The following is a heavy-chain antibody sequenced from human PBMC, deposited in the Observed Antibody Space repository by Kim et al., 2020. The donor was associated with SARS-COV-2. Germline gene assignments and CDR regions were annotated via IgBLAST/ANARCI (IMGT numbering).Heavy chain of an antibody. J-gene: IGHJ6*02. CDR2: ISSNGGST. Sequence: GGSLRLSCSASGFTFSSYAMHWVRQAPGKGLEYVSAISSNGGSTYYADSVKGRFTISRDNSKNTLYLQMSSLRAEDTAVYYCVKGPVFGDIRDGMDVWGQGTTVTVSS. CDR3: VKGPVFGDIRDGMDV. D-gene: IGHD3-10*02. CDR1: GFTFSSYA. V-gene: IGHV3-64D*09.